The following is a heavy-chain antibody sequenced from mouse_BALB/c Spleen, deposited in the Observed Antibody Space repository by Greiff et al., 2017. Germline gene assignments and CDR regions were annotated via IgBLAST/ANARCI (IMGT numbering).Heavy chain of an antibody. CDR3: ASRDYLYAMDN. Sequence: EVQVVESGGGLVKPGGSLKLSCAASGFTFSSYAMSWVRQTPEKRLEWVASISSGGSTYYPDSVKGRFTISRDNARNILYLQMSSLRSEDTAMYYCASRDYLYAMDNWGEGTSDTVSS. CDR2: ISSGGST. D-gene: IGHD3-3*01. V-gene: IGHV5-6-5*01. CDR1: GFTFSSYA. J-gene: IGHJ4*01.